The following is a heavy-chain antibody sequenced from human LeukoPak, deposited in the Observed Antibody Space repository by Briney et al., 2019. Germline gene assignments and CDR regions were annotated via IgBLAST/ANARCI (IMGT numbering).Heavy chain of an antibody. D-gene: IGHD4-23*01. CDR3: ARFHPDGGNPSYYYYYMDV. CDR1: GYSFTSYW. V-gene: IGHV5-51*01. CDR2: IYPGDSDT. Sequence: GESLKISCKGSGYSFTSYWIGWVRQMPGKGLEWMGIIYPGDSDTRYSPSFQGQVTISADKSISTAYLQWSSLKASDTAMYHCARFHPDGGNPSYYYYYMDVWGKGTTVTISS. J-gene: IGHJ6*03.